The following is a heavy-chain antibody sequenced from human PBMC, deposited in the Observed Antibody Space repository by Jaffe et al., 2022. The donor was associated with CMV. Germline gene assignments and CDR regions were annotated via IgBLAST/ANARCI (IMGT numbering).Heavy chain of an antibody. J-gene: IGHJ3*02. CDR2: ISYDGSNK. CDR1: GFTFSNYG. V-gene: IGHV3-30*18. CDR3: AKHSSSWADEDAFDI. Sequence: QLQLVESGGGVVQPGRSLRLSCAASGFTFSNYGMHWVRQAPGKGLEWVAVISYDGSNKYYADSVKGRFTISRDNSKSTLYLHTNSLRAEDTAVYYCAKHSSSWADEDAFDIWGQGTMVTVSS. D-gene: IGHD6-13*01.